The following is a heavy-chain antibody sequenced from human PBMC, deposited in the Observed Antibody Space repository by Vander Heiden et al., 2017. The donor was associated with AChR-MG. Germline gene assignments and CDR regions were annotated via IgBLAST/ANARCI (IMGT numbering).Heavy chain of an antibody. CDR1: GGSLSSGGYS. J-gene: IGHJ6*02. CDR3: ARVSPKILYYYYGMDV. CDR2: IYHSGST. V-gene: IGHV4-30-2*01. Sequence: QLQLQESGSGLVKPSQTLSLTCAVSGGSLSSGGYSWSWIRQPPGKGLEWIGYIYHSGSTYYNPSLKSRVTISVDRSKNQFSLKLSSVTAADTAVYYCARVSPKILYYYYGMDVWGQGTTVTVSS.